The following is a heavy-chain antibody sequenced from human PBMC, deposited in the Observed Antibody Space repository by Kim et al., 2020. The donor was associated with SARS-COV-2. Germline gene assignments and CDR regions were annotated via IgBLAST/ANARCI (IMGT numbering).Heavy chain of an antibody. CDR2: IYYSGST. D-gene: IGHD3-10*01. Sequence: SETLSLTCTVSGGSISSSSYYWGWIRQPPGKGLEWIGSIYYSGSTYYNPSLKSRVTISVDTSKNQFSLKLSSVTAADTAVYYCARKAASAWFGELGDWFDPWGQGTLVTVSS. V-gene: IGHV4-39*01. J-gene: IGHJ5*02. CDR3: ARKAASAWFGELGDWFDP. CDR1: GGSISSSSYY.